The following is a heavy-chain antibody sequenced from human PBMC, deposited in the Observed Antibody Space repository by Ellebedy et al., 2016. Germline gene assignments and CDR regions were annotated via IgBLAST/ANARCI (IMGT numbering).Heavy chain of an antibody. CDR3: ARLATAEFDY. V-gene: IGHV5-51*01. J-gene: IGHJ4*02. D-gene: IGHD5-12*01. Sequence: GESLKISCLGSGYSFTNSWIAWVRQMPGKGLEWMGIIFPGDSDTRYSPSFRGQVTISADKSTSTAYLQWSSLKASDTAMYYCARLATAEFDYWGQGTLVTVSS. CDR2: IFPGDSDT. CDR1: GYSFTNSW.